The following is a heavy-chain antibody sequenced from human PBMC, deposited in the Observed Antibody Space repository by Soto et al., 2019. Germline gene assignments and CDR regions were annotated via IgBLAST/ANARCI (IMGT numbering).Heavy chain of an antibody. V-gene: IGHV3-15*07. J-gene: IGHJ4*02. CDR2: IKTKTEDGTT. CDR3: TTDTRRAVAGSPTQDY. CDR1: RFTFSNAW. Sequence: EVQLVESGGGLVKPGGSLRLSCAASRFTFSNAWMNWVRQAPGRGLEWVGRIKTKTEDGTTDYSAPVKGRFTISRDDSKNTLYLQMNSLRTDDTAVYYCTTDTRRAVAGSPTQDYWGQGTLVTVSS. D-gene: IGHD6-19*01.